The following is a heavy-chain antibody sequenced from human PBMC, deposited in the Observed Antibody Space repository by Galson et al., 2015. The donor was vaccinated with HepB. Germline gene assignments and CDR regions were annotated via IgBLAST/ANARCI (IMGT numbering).Heavy chain of an antibody. CDR2: ISSSSSYT. CDR1: GFTFSDYY. J-gene: IGHJ4*02. CDR3: ARDRGVFGADSGYCSGGSCYDGWYDY. D-gene: IGHD2-15*01. Sequence: SLRLSCAASGFTFSDYYMSWIRQAPGKGLEWVSYISSSSSYTNYADSVKGRFTISRDNAKNSLYLQMNSLRAEDTAVYYCARDRGVFGADSGYCSGGSCYDGWYDYWGQGTLVTVSS. V-gene: IGHV3-11*06.